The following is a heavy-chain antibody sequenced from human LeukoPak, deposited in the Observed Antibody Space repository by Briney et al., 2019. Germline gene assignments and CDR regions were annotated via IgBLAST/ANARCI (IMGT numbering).Heavy chain of an antibody. CDR3: ARARDIGYYLDY. V-gene: IGHV4-30-4*07. CDR1: GGSISSGGYS. CDR2: IYYSGST. Sequence: SQTLSLTCAVSGGSISSGGYSWSWIRQPPGKGLEWLGYIYYSGSTYYNPSLKSRVTISVDTSKNQFSLKLSSVTAADTAVYYCARARDIGYYLDYWGQGTLVTVSS. D-gene: IGHD2-21*02. J-gene: IGHJ4*02.